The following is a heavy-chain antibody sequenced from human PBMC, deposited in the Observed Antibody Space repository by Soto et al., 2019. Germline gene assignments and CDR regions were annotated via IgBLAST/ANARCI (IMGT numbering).Heavy chain of an antibody. CDR3: ARDCVKGYGMDV. Sequence: GGSLRLSCAASGFTFTNYNMNWVRQAPGKGLEWVSYISSRSSTIYYADSVKGRFTISRDNAKNSLFLQMNSLRDEDTAVYYCARDCVKGYGMDVWGQGTAVTVSS. CDR1: GFTFTNYN. J-gene: IGHJ6*02. CDR2: ISSRSSTI. V-gene: IGHV3-48*02.